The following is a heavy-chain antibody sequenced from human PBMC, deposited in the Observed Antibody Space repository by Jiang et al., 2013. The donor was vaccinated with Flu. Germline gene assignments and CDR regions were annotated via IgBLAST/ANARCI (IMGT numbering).Heavy chain of an antibody. V-gene: IGHV5-51*01. J-gene: IGHJ5*02. D-gene: IGHD2-2*01. Sequence: KISCKGSGYSFTSYWDRLGAPDARERPGVDGIIYPGDSDTRYSPSFQGQVTISADKSISTAYLQWSSLKASDTAMYYCARRTSTSQYINWFDPWGQGTLVTVSS. CDR3: ARRTSTSQYINWFDP. CDR1: GYSFTSYW. CDR2: IYPGDSDT.